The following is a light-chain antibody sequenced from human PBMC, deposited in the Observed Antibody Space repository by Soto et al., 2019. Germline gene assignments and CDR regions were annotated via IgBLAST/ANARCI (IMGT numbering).Light chain of an antibody. Sequence: EIVLTQSPGTLSLSPGERATLSCRASQSVSSNNLAWYQQKPGQAPRLLIYAASTRATGIPDRFSGSGSGTDFTLTISSLQSEDFAVYYCQQYNNWPPLTFGGGTKVDIK. J-gene: IGKJ4*01. V-gene: IGKV3-15*01. CDR1: QSVSSN. CDR2: AAS. CDR3: QQYNNWPPLT.